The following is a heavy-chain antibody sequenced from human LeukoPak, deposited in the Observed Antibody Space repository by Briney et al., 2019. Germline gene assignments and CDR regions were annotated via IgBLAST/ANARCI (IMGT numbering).Heavy chain of an antibody. CDR3: ARETGTTSTTYYFDY. D-gene: IGHD1-1*01. V-gene: IGHV4-30-4*01. CDR2: IYYSGST. J-gene: IGHJ4*02. Sequence: SETLSLTCTVSGGSISSGDYYWSWIRQPPGKGLEWIGYIYYSGSTYYNPSLKSRVTISVDTSKNQFSPKLSSVTAADTAVYYCARETGTTSTTYYFDYWGQGTLVTVSS. CDR1: GGSISSGDYY.